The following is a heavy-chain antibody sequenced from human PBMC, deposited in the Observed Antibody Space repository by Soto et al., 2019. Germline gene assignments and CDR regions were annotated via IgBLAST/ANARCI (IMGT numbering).Heavy chain of an antibody. D-gene: IGHD3-10*02. Sequence: QVQLQESGPGLVKPSETLSLTCTVSGGSISSYYWSWTRQPPGKGLEWIGFIFYSGSTSYSPSLKSRVPISIDTSENQFSLKLSSVTAADTAVYYCASMIGDPVLSFDSWGQGTLVAVSS. CDR2: IFYSGST. CDR3: ASMIGDPVLSFDS. CDR1: GGSISSYY. V-gene: IGHV4-59*01. J-gene: IGHJ4*02.